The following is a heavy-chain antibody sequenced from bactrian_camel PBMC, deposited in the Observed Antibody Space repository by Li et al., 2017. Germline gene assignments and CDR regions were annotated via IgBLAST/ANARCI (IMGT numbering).Heavy chain of an antibody. J-gene: IGHJ4*01. CDR1: GFTFSSYD. V-gene: IGHV3S40*01. CDR2: INSGGGST. Sequence: DVQLLESGGGLVQPGRSLRLSCAASGFTFSSYDMSWVRQAPGKGLEWVSAINSGGGSTYYADSVKGRFTISRDNAKNTLYLQMNSLKTEDTAVYYCATSIWGQGTQVTVS. CDR3: ATSI.